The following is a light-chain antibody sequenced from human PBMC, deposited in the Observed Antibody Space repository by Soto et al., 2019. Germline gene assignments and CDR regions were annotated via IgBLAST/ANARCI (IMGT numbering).Light chain of an antibody. CDR3: QHYRRNTWS. CDR2: GAS. J-gene: IGKJ1*01. CDR1: QSVGPW. V-gene: IGKV1-5*01. Sequence: DIQMTQSPSTLSASVGGRVTITCRASQSVGPWAAWYQQKPGKAPKLLVYGASNLESGVPSRFSGSGAGTEFPLTITTLLPDDFATYFCQHYRRNTWSFGPGTKVDI.